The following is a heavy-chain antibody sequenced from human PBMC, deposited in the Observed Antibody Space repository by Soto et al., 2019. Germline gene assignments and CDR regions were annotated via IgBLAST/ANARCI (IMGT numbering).Heavy chain of an antibody. CDR3: TRDASRDSSARGWFDP. J-gene: IGHJ5*02. Sequence: WGALLISCAASGFTFRIFTMNWVRQAPGKGLELVSTISSNSAYIYYTDALRGRFTISRDNAKNSLHLQMNSLRAEDTAVYYCTRDASRDSSARGWFDPWGPGTMVTVSS. CDR2: ISSNSAYI. V-gene: IGHV3-21*04. D-gene: IGHD6-13*01. CDR1: GFTFRIFT.